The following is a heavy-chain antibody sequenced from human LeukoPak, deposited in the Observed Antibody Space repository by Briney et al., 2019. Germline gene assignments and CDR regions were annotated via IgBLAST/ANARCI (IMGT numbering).Heavy chain of an antibody. V-gene: IGHV4-61*08. CDR1: GGSISSGDYY. CDR3: AREGASTLDY. D-gene: IGHD1-26*01. CDR2: IYYSGST. Sequence: PSGTLSLTCTVSGGSISSGDYYWSWLRQPPGKGLEWIGYIYYSGSTNYNPSLKSRVTIPVDTSKNQFSLKLSSVTAADTAVYYCAREGASTLDYWGQGTLVTVSS. J-gene: IGHJ4*02.